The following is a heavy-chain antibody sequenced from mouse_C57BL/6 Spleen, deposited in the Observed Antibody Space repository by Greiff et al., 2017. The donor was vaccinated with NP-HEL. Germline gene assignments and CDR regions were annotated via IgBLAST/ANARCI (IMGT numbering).Heavy chain of an antibody. CDR3: AREWYYGSRGYFDV. Sequence: VKVVESGAELVKPGASVKISCKASGYAFSSYWMNWVKQRPGKGLEWIGQIYPGDGDTNYNGKFKGKATLTADKSSSTAYMQLSSLTSEDSAVYFCAREWYYGSRGYFDVWGTGTTVTVSS. D-gene: IGHD1-1*01. J-gene: IGHJ1*03. V-gene: IGHV1-80*01. CDR2: IYPGDGDT. CDR1: GYAFSSYW.